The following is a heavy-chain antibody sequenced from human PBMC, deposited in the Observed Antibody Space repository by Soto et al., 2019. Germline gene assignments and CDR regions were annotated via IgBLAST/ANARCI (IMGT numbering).Heavy chain of an antibody. J-gene: IGHJ3*01. V-gene: IGHV3-30*18. CDR1: GFTFNNYG. CDR3: AKDQGIAASHGID. Sequence: QVQLVESGGGVVQPGTSQRLSCAASGFTFNNYGMHWVRQAPGTGLEWVAAISNDGSDKYYADSVKGRLTISRDNSKNTLYLQMDSLRAEDTAVYYCAKDQGIAASHGIDWGQGTMVTVSS. D-gene: IGHD6-13*01. CDR2: ISNDGSDK.